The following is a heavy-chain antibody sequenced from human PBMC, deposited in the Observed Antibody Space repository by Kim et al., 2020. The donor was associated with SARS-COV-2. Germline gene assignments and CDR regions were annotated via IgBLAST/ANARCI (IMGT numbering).Heavy chain of an antibody. D-gene: IGHD1-26*01. CDR3: AREIVSYYGMDV. Sequence: GGSLRLSCAASGFTFSSYAMSWVRQAPGKGLEWVAVISYDGSNKYYADSVKGRFTISRDNSKNTLYLQMNSLRAEDTAVYYCAREIVSYYGMDVWGQGTMVTVSS. CDR2: ISYDGSNK. V-gene: IGHV3-30-3*01. CDR1: GFTFSSYA. J-gene: IGHJ6*02.